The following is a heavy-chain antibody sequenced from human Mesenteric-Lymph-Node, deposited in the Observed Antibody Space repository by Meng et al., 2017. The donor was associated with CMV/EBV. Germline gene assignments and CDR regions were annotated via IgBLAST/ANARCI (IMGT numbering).Heavy chain of an antibody. CDR2: IYYSGST. CDR1: DYSLSSGYY. CDR3: ARLGGYSGYDWGDV. V-gene: IGHV4-38-2*02. J-gene: IGHJ6*02. D-gene: IGHD5-12*01. Sequence: SETLSLTCTVSDYSLSSGYYWGWIRQPPGKGLEWIGSIYYSGSTYYNPSLKSRVTISVDTSKNQFSLKLSSVTAADTAVYYCARLGGYSGYDWGDVWGQGTTVTVSS.